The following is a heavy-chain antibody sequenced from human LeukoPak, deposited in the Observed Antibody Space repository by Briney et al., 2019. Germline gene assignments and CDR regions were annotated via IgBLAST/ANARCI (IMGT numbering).Heavy chain of an antibody. CDR3: ARTFYGSGSSFDY. J-gene: IGHJ4*02. CDR1: GGSISSSFYY. V-gene: IGHV4-39*01. Sequence: SETLSLTCTVSGGSISSSFYYWGWIRQPPGKGLEWIGSIYYRGTTYYNPSLKSRVTISVYTSKTQFSLQLSSVTAADTAVYYCARTFYGSGSSFDYWGQGTLVTVSS. D-gene: IGHD3-10*01. CDR2: IYYRGTT.